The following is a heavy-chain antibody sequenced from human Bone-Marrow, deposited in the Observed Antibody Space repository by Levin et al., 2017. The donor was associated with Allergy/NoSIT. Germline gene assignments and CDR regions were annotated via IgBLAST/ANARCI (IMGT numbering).Heavy chain of an antibody. CDR2: IHQNGAT. D-gene: IGHD4-23*01. CDR1: GYSIRSGYY. Sequence: SETLSLTCTVDGYSIRSGYYWTWIRQSPGKGLEWIGAIHQNGATYYKESLRSRITISVDMLQNQFSLNLKSVSAADTGIYYCARDFGDLSGNGGMCRTGFFYKGMDVWGQGKTVTVSS. CDR3: ARDFGDLSGNGGMCRTGFFYKGMDV. V-gene: IGHV4-38-2*02. J-gene: IGHJ6*02.